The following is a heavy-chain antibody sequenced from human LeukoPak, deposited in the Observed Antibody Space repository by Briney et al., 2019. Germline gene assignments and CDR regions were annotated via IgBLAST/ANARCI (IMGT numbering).Heavy chain of an antibody. CDR3: AKDLAGSGSYSFDY. J-gene: IGHJ4*02. V-gene: IGHV3-23*01. Sequence: GGSLRLSCAASGFTFSTYAMNSVRQAPGRGLEWVSAISGSGGSTYYADSVKGRFTISRDNSKNTLYLQMNSLRAEDTAVYYCAKDLAGSGSYSFDYWGQGTLVTVSS. CDR1: GFTFSTYA. CDR2: ISGSGGST. D-gene: IGHD1-26*01.